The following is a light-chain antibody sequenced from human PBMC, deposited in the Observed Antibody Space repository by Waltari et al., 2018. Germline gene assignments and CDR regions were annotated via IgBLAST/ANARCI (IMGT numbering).Light chain of an antibody. CDR1: HAIAGW. J-gene: IGKJ1*01. CDR2: GAS. CDR3: QQGSSFPWT. V-gene: IGKV1-12*01. Sequence: DIQMIQSPSSVSASVGDRVTITCRASHAIAGWLAWYQQKPGKAPKVLISGASNLQSGVPSRFSGSVSGTDFTLTISSLQPEDFATYFCQQGSSFPWTFGQGTNVEIK.